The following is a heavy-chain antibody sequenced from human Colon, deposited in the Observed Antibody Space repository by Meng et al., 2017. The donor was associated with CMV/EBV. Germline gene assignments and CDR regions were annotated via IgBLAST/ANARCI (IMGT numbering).Heavy chain of an antibody. D-gene: IGHD4-11*01. J-gene: IGHJ4*02. V-gene: IGHV3-74*01. Sequence: GESLKISCAASGFAFSIYWMHWVRQAPGKGLEWVARINSDGTTTTYADSVKGRFIVSRDNPKSTVYLQMNSLKGEDTAVYFCARPSAPQYSDYVLLWGQGTLVTVSS. CDR2: INSDGTTT. CDR1: GFAFSIYW. CDR3: ARPSAPQYSDYVLL.